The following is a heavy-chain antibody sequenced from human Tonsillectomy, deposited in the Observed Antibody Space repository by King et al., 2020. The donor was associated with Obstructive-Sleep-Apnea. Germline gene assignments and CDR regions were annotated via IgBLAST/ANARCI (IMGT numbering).Heavy chain of an antibody. CDR3: AKGFQYDSSGTDFDY. CDR2: ISGSGGST. J-gene: IGHJ4*02. Sequence: QLVQSGGGLVQPGGSLRLSCAASGFTFSNYAMSWVRQAPGRGLEWVSTISGSGGSTYYADSVKGRLTISRDNSQNTLYLQMNSLRAEDTAVYYCAKGFQYDSSGTDFDYWGQGTLVTVSS. CDR1: GFTFSNYA. D-gene: IGHD3-22*01. V-gene: IGHV3-23*04.